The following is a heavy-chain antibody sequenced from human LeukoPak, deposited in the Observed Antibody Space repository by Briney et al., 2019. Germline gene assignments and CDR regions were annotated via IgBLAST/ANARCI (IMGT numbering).Heavy chain of an antibody. Sequence: ASVKVSCKASGGTFSTYAVTWVRQAPGHGLDWMGGIVPLFTTAIYAQKFQGRVTITADESTSTAYMELSSLTSEDTAMYYCAFDGEWEPNGVAYWGQGTLATVSS. J-gene: IGHJ4*02. CDR1: GGTFSTYA. D-gene: IGHD1-26*01. CDR2: IVPLFTTA. V-gene: IGHV1-69*01. CDR3: AFDGEWEPNGVAY.